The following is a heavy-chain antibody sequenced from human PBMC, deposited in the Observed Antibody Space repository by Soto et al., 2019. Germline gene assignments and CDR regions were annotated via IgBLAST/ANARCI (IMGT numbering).Heavy chain of an antibody. CDR2: SRDKGNSYST. Sequence: EVQLVESGGGLVQPGGSLRLSCAGSGFTFSDYYIDWVRQAPGKGREWVGRSRDKGNSYSTDYAASVKGRFTVSRDASKNSLYRQMNSLKPEDTDLYYCTRSIPGTTSSDYWGQGTRVTVSS. J-gene: IGHJ4*02. V-gene: IGHV3-72*01. CDR1: GFTFSDYY. CDR3: TRSIPGTTSSDY. D-gene: IGHD1-7*01.